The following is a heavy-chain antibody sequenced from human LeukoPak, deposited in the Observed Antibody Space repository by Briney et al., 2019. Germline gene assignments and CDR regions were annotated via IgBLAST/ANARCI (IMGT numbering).Heavy chain of an antibody. CDR2: ISSNGGST. CDR1: GFTFSSYA. D-gene: IGHD3-22*01. Sequence: GGSLRLSCAASGFTFSSYAMHWVRQAPGKGLEYVSGISSNGGSTNYANSVKGRFTISRDNSKNTLYLQMGSLRVEDMAVYYCARHAPPGRGYYDWGQGTLVTVSS. V-gene: IGHV3-64*01. CDR3: ARHAPPGRGYYD. J-gene: IGHJ4*02.